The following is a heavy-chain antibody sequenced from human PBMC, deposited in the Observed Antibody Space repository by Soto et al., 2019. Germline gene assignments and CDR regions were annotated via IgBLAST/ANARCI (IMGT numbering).Heavy chain of an antibody. Sequence: GASVKVSCKASGYTFTSYAMHWVRQAPGQRLEWMGWINAGNGNTKYSQKFQGRVTITRDTSASTAYMELSSLRSEDTAVYYCARDSMTTVVARTYNWFDPWGQGTLVTV. CDR3: ARDSMTTVVARTYNWFDP. V-gene: IGHV1-3*01. CDR2: INAGNGNT. J-gene: IGHJ5*02. CDR1: GYTFTSYA. D-gene: IGHD4-17*01.